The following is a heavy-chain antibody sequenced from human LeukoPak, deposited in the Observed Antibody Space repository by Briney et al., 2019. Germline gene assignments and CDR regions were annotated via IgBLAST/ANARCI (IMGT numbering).Heavy chain of an antibody. D-gene: IGHD3-22*01. CDR3: ARRLYYYDSSGYYYHDAFDI. CDR2: IKQDGSEK. V-gene: IGHV3-7*01. J-gene: IGHJ3*02. Sequence: PGGSLRLSCAASGFTFSSYWMSWVRQAPGKGLEWVANIKQDGSEKYYVDSVKVRFTISRDNAKNSLYLQMNSLRAEDTAVYYCARRLYYYDSSGYYYHDAFDIWGQGTMVTVSS. CDR1: GFTFSSYW.